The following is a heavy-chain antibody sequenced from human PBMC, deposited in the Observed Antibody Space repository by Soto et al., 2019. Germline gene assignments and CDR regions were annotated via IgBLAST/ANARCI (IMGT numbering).Heavy chain of an antibody. CDR1: GGTFSSYA. CDR3: ARETYCSSTSCYPPDP. D-gene: IGHD2-2*01. Sequence: SVKVSCKAPGGTFSSYAISWVRQAPGQGLEWMGGIIPIFGTANYAQKFQGRVTITADESTSTAYMELSSLRSEDTAVYYCARETYCSSTSCYPPDPWGQGTLVTV. J-gene: IGHJ5*02. V-gene: IGHV1-69*13. CDR2: IIPIFGTA.